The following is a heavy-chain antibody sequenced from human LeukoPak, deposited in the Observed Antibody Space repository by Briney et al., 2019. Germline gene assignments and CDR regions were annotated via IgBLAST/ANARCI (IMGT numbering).Heavy chain of an antibody. CDR1: GYTFTSYD. V-gene: IGHV1-8*01. D-gene: IGHD3-22*01. CDR3: ARADYYDSSGYYIDDY. CDR2: MNPNSGNT. Sequence: ASVKVSCKASGYTFTSYDINWVRQATGQGLERMGWMNPNSGNTGYAQKFQGRVTMTRNTSISTAYMELSSLRSEDTAVYYCARADYYDSSGYYIDDYWGQGTLVTVSS. J-gene: IGHJ4*02.